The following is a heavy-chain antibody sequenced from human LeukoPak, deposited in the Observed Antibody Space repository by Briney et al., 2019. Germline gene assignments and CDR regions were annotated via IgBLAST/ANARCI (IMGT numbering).Heavy chain of an antibody. J-gene: IGHJ3*02. V-gene: IGHV3-7*04. D-gene: IGHD4-17*01. CDR2: IKQDGTEK. Sequence: AGGSLRLSCAAAGFNFSSYWMTWVRQAPGKGLEWVANIKQDGTEKYYVDSVKGRFTISRDNAKNSLYLQMNSLRAVDTAVYFCARPTTVTMVDAFNIWGLGTMVTVFS. CDR3: ARPTTVTMVDAFNI. CDR1: GFNFSSYW.